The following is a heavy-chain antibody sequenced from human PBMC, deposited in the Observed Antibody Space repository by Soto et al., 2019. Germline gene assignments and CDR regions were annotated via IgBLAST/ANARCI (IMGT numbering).Heavy chain of an antibody. CDR1: GDSVSSNSAA. CDR3: AREECSSTSCYTTIGMDV. D-gene: IGHD2-2*02. Sequence: SHTLSLTCAISGDSVSSNSAAWNWIRQSPSRGLEWLGRTYYRSKWYNDYAVSVKSRITINPDTSKNQFSLQLNSVTPEDTAVYYCAREECSSTSCYTTIGMDVWGQGTTVTVSS. J-gene: IGHJ6*02. V-gene: IGHV6-1*01. CDR2: TYYRSKWYN.